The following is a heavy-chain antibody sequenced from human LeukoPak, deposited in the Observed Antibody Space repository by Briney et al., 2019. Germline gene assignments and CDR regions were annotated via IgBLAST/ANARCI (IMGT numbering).Heavy chain of an antibody. J-gene: IGHJ4*02. CDR1: AFTFDDYA. Sequence: GGSLRRSCAASAFTFDDYAMHCDRQAPRKGLKGGSSISRGNASIGHADSVKVRFTISTDNATNSLYLQINRSRDEDTDLYYRSKDIGVINSGYDEVLWGQGSLVTV. V-gene: IGHV3-9*01. CDR2: ISRGNASI. CDR3: SKDIGVINSGYDEVL. D-gene: IGHD5-12*01.